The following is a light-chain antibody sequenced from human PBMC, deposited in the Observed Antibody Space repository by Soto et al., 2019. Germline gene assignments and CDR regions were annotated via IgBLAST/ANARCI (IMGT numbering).Light chain of an antibody. CDR1: SSNIESHA. CDR3: ATWDDSRIGV. J-gene: IGLJ1*01. Sequence: QSVLTQPPSASGTPGQRITISCSGDSSNIESHAVNWYQQLPGTAPKLLINTNNQRPSGVPDRFSGSKSGASASLALSGLQSEDEATYYCATWDDSRIGVFGTGTKSPS. V-gene: IGLV1-44*01. CDR2: TNN.